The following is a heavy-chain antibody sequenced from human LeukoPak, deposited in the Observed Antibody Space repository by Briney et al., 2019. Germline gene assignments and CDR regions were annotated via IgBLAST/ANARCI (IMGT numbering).Heavy chain of an antibody. CDR3: ASKALDYFCFDS. V-gene: IGHV3-21*01. Sequence: GGSLRLSCAASGFTFSSYSTSWVRQAPGKGLEWVSSISSSSSYIYYADSVKGRFTISRDNAKNLLYLPMNSLRAEDTAVYYCASKALDYFCFDSWGQGTLVTVSS. J-gene: IGHJ4*02. CDR1: GFTFSSYS. D-gene: IGHD3-16*01. CDR2: ISSSSSYI.